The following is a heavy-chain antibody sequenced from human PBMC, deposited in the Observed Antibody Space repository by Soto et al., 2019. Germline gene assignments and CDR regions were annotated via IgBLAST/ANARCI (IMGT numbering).Heavy chain of an antibody. D-gene: IGHD6-13*01. J-gene: IGHJ6*02. CDR2: INPNSGGT. V-gene: IGHV1-2*02. Sequence: ASVKVSCKASGYTFTGYYMHWVRQAPGQGLEWMGWINPNSGGTNYAQKFQGRVTMTKNTLYLQMNSLRAEDTAVYYCARTHRPLYSSSWVYYYYYGMDVWGQGTTVTVSS. CDR3: ARTHRPLYSSSWVYYYYYGMDV. CDR1: GYTFTGYY.